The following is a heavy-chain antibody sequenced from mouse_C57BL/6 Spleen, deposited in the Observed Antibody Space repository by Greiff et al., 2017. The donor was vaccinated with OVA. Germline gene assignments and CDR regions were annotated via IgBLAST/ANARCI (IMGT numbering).Heavy chain of an antibody. CDR3: ASFYDYDRSFAY. V-gene: IGHV1-82*01. Sequence: VQLQQSGPELVKPGASVKISCKASGYAFSSSWMNWVKPRPGKGLEWIGRIYPGDGDTNYNGKFKGKATLTADKSSSTAYMQLSSLTSEDSAVYFCASFYDYDRSFAYWGQGTLVTVSA. CDR2: IYPGDGDT. D-gene: IGHD2-4*01. CDR1: GYAFSSSW. J-gene: IGHJ3*01.